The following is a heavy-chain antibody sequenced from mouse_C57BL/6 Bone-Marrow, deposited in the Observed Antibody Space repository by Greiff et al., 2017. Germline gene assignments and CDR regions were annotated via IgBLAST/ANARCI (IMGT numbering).Heavy chain of an antibody. J-gene: IGHJ3*01. CDR1: GYTFTDYY. V-gene: IGHV1-19*01. CDR3: ATDGDYGWFAY. Sequence: VQLQQSGPVLVKPGASVKMSCRASGYTFTDYYMNWVKQSHGKSLEWIGVINPYNGGTSYNQKFKGKATLTVDKSSSTAYMELNSLTSEDSAVYYCATDGDYGWFAYWGQGTMVTVSA. CDR2: INPYNGGT. D-gene: IGHD2-13*01.